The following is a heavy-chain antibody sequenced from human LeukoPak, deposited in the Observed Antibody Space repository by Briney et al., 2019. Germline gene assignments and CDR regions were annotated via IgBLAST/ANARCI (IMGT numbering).Heavy chain of an antibody. V-gene: IGHV5-51*01. Sequence: MLGESLKISCKGSGYSFTSSWIGWVRQMPGKGLEWMGIIYPGDSDTRYSPSFQGQVTISADKSISTAYLQWSSLKASDTAMYYCAIYSDTYYFDHWGQGALVTVSS. CDR1: GYSFTSSW. CDR2: IYPGDSDT. J-gene: IGHJ4*02. D-gene: IGHD1-26*01. CDR3: AIYSDTYYFDH.